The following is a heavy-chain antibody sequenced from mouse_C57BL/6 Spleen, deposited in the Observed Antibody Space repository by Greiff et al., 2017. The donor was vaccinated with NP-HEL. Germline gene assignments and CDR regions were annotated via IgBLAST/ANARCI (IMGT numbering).Heavy chain of an antibody. CDR3: AREGYAMDY. CDR1: GYSFTGYY. V-gene: IGHV1-42*01. J-gene: IGHJ4*01. Sequence: EVKLQESGPELVKPGASVKISCKASGYSFTGYYMNWVKQSPEKSLEWIGEINPSTGGTTYNQKFKAKATLTVDKSSSTAYMKLKSLTSEDSAVYYCAREGYAMDYWGQGTSVTVSS. CDR2: INPSTGGT.